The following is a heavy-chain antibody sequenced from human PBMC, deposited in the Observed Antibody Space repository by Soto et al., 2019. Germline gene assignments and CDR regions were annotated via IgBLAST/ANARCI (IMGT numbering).Heavy chain of an antibody. CDR3: ASSKASGNWFDP. CDR1: GGSISSSSYY. Sequence: SETLSLTCTVSGGSISSSSYYWGWIRQPPGKGLEWIGSIYYSGSTYYNPSLKSRVTISVDTSKNQFSLKPSSVTAADTAVYYCASSKASGNWFDPWGQGTLVTVSS. V-gene: IGHV4-39*01. D-gene: IGHD2-2*01. CDR2: IYYSGST. J-gene: IGHJ5*02.